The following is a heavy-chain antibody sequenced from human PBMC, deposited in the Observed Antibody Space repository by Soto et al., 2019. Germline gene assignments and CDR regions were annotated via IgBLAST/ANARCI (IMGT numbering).Heavy chain of an antibody. CDR3: ARRKGGPNWGSD. J-gene: IGHJ4*02. CDR2: VSSSSSYI. Sequence: EVQLVESGGGLVKPGGSLRLSCAASGFTFSSYSMNWVRQAPGKGLEWVSSVSSSSSYIYYADSVKGRFTISRDNAKNSLYLQMNSLRAEDTAVYYCARRKGGPNWGSDWGQGTLVTVSS. D-gene: IGHD7-27*01. CDR1: GFTFSSYS. V-gene: IGHV3-21*01.